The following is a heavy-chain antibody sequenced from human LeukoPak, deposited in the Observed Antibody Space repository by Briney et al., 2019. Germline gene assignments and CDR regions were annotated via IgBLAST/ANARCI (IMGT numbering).Heavy chain of an antibody. CDR3: ARLHCGGDCYSWYYYYMDV. Sequence: SETLSLTCTVSGGSISSDYWSWSRQPPGKGLEWIGYIYTSGSTNYNPSLKSRVTISVDTSKNQFSLKLSSVTAADTAVYYCARLHCGGDCYSWYYYYMDVWGKGPTVTVSS. CDR1: GGSISSDY. J-gene: IGHJ6*03. CDR2: IYTSGST. D-gene: IGHD2-21*02. V-gene: IGHV4-4*09.